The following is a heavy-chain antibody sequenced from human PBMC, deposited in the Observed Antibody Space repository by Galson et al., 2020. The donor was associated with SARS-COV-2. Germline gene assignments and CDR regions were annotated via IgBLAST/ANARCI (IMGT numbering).Heavy chain of an antibody. CDR1: GFTFSSYG. D-gene: IGHD2-15*01. CDR2: IWYDGSNK. CDR3: AKDAGVVGVYYYYYYMDV. V-gene: IGHV3-33*06. Sequence: GGSLRLSCAASGFTFSSYGMHWVRQAPGKGLEWVAVIWYDGSNKYYADSVKGRFTISRDNSKNTLYLQMNSLRAEDTAVYYCAKDAGVVGVYYYYYYMDVWGKGTTVTVSS. J-gene: IGHJ6*03.